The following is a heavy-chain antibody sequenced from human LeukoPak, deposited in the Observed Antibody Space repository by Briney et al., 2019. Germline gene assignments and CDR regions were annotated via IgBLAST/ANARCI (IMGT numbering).Heavy chain of an antibody. J-gene: IGHJ4*02. CDR3: ARDIKEQWLSDY. Sequence: PGGSLRLSCAASGFTCSSYWMSWVRQAPGKGLEWVANIKQDGSEKYYVDSVKGRFTISRDNAKNSLYLQMNSLRAEDTAVYYCARDIKEQWLSDYWGQGTLVTVSS. V-gene: IGHV3-7*03. CDR2: IKQDGSEK. D-gene: IGHD6-19*01. CDR1: GFTCSSYW.